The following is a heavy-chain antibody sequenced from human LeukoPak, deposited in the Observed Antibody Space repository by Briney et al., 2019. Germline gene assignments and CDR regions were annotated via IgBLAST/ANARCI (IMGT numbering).Heavy chain of an antibody. CDR1: GGSISSSSYY. J-gene: IGHJ5*02. CDR2: IYYSGST. CDR3: ARQGYSYAHFDP. D-gene: IGHD5-18*01. Sequence: SETPSLTCTVSGGSISSSSYYWGWIRQPPGKGLEWIGSIYYSGSTYYNPSLKSRVTISVDTSKNQFSLKLSSATAADTAVYYCARQGYSYAHFDPWGQGTLVTVSS. V-gene: IGHV4-39*01.